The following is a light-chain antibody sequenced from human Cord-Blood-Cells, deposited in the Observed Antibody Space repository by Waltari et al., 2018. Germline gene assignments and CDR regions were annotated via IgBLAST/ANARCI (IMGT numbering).Light chain of an antibody. CDR1: SSDVGGYNY. CDR2: DVS. Sequence: QSALTQPASVSGSPGQSITISCTGTSSDVGGYNYVSWYQQHPGKAPKPSIYDVSNRPSWVSNRFSGSKSGNTASLTISGLQAEDEADYYCSSYTSSSTLVFGGGTKLTVL. J-gene: IGLJ2*01. CDR3: SSYTSSSTLV. V-gene: IGLV2-14*01.